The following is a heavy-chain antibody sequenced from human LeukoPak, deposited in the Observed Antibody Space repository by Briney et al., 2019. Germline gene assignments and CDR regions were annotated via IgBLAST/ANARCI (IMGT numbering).Heavy chain of an antibody. CDR3: ARDRTTSIFGVVIKDWFDP. CDR1: GFTFSSYG. J-gene: IGHJ5*02. V-gene: IGHV3-33*01. Sequence: GGSLRLSCAASGFTFSSYGMHWVRQAPGKGLEWVAVIWYDGSNKYYADSVKGRFTISRDNSKNTLYLQMDSLRAEDTAVYYCARDRTTSIFGVVIKDWFDPWGQGTLVTVSS. D-gene: IGHD3-3*01. CDR2: IWYDGSNK.